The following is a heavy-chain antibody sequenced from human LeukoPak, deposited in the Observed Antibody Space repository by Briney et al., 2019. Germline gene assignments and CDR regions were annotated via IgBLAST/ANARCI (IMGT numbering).Heavy chain of an antibody. D-gene: IGHD5-18*01. CDR3: ARDRGTGYSYGYWYGMDV. CDR2: INAGNGNT. J-gene: IGHJ6*02. CDR1: GYTFTSYA. V-gene: IGHV1-3*01. Sequence: ASVKVSCKASGYTFTSYAMNWVRQAPGQRLEWMGWINAGNGNTKYSQKFQGRVTITRDTSASTAYMELSSLRSEDTAVYYCARDRGTGYSYGYWYGMDVWGQGTTVTVSS.